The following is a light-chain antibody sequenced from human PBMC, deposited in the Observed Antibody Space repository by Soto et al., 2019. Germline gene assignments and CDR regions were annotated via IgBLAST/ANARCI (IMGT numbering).Light chain of an antibody. J-gene: IGKJ4*01. CDR3: QQRSDWPLT. V-gene: IGKV3-11*01. CDR2: EAS. Sequence: EIVLTQSPATLSLPPSEIATLSFMGSQSVSSYLAWYQQKPGQAPRLLISEASDRATGIPARFSGSGSGTDFTLTISSLEPKDFAVYYCQQRSDWPLTFGGGTKVDIK. CDR1: QSVSSY.